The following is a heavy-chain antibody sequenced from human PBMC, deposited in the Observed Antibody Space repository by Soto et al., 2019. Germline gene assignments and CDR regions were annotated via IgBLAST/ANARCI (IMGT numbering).Heavy chain of an antibody. CDR1: GYTFTSYD. J-gene: IGHJ4*02. D-gene: IGHD5-18*01. CDR2: MNPKSGGT. V-gene: IGHV1-8*01. Sequence: ASVKVSCKASGYTFTSYDINWVRQATGQGFEWMGWMNPKSGGTRYIQKFQGRVTMTRDTSISTAYMELSSLTSEDTAVYYCAKDPRAYSYGLLDYWGQGTLVTVSS. CDR3: AKDPRAYSYGLLDY.